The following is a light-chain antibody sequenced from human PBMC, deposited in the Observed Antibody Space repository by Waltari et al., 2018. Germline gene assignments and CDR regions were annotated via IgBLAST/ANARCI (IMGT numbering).Light chain of an antibody. V-gene: IGKV1-8*01. CDR1: QGISSY. CDR3: QQSYSTPYT. CDR2: AAS. Sequence: AIRMTQSPSSFSASIGDRVTITCRASQGISSYLAWYQQKPGKAPKLLIYAASTLQSGVPSRFSGSGSGTDFTLTISCLQPEDFATYYCQQSYSTPYTFGQGTKLEIK. J-gene: IGKJ2*01.